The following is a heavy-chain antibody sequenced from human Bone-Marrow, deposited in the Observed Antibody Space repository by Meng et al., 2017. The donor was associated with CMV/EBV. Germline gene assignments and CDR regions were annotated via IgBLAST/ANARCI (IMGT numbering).Heavy chain of an antibody. Sequence: SETLSLTCAVYGGSFSGYYWSWIRQPPGKGLEWIGEINHSGSTNYNPSLKSRVTISVDTSKNQFSLKLSSVTAADTAVYCCARGTYYDFWSGYLRYGMDVWGQGTTVTVSS. V-gene: IGHV4-34*01. CDR1: GGSFSGYY. CDR3: ARGTYYDFWSGYLRYGMDV. CDR2: INHSGST. D-gene: IGHD3-3*01. J-gene: IGHJ6*02.